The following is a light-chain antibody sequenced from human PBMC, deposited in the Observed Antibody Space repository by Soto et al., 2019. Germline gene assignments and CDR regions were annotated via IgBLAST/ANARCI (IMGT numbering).Light chain of an antibody. Sequence: DMQMTQYPSTLSASVGDRVTITCRASQSISSWLAWYQQKAGKAPNLLIYDASTLMSGVPSRFSGSGSGTEFTLTISSLQPDDFATYYCQQYNSYWAFGQGTKVDIK. CDR1: QSISSW. V-gene: IGKV1-5*01. J-gene: IGKJ1*01. CDR3: QQYNSYWA. CDR2: DAS.